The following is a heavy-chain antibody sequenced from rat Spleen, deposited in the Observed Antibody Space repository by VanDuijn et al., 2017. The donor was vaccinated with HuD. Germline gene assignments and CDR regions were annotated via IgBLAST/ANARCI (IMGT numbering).Heavy chain of an antibody. Sequence: EVQLVESGGGLVQPGGSLKLSCVASGFTFSNYWMTWIRQAPGKGLEWVTSITNTGGSTSYPDPVKGRFTISRDNAKNTQYLQMDSLRSEDTATYYCARRGPGSSFDYWGQGVMVTVSS. CDR2: ITNTGGST. V-gene: IGHV5-31*01. J-gene: IGHJ2*01. CDR3: ARRGPGSSFDY. CDR1: GFTFSNYW. D-gene: IGHD1-4*01.